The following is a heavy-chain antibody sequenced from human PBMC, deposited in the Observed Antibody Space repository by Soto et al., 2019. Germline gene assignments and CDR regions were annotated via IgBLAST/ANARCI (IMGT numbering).Heavy chain of an antibody. CDR2: INPNSGGT. CDR3: ARDLGSYYYDSSGYYLFDY. CDR1: GYTFTGYY. Sequence: ASVKVSCKASGYTFTGYYMHWVRQAPGQGLEWMGWINPNSGGTNYAQKFQGWVTMTRDTSISTAYMDMSRLRSDDTAVYYCARDLGSYYYDSSGYYLFDYWGQGTLVTVSS. V-gene: IGHV1-2*04. J-gene: IGHJ4*02. D-gene: IGHD3-22*01.